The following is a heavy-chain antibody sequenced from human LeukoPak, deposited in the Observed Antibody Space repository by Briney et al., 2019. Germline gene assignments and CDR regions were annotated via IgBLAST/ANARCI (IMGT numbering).Heavy chain of an antibody. CDR3: ARERSIGCDY. D-gene: IGHD6-19*01. CDR1: GYAFTIYS. CDR2: ISAYTGNT. Sequence: ASVTVSCKASGYAFTIYSISWVRQAPGQGLEWMGWISAYTGNTNYAQNLQGRVTMTTDTSTSTAYMELRSLRSDDTAVYYCARERSIGCDYWGQGTLVTVSS. J-gene: IGHJ4*02. V-gene: IGHV1-18*01.